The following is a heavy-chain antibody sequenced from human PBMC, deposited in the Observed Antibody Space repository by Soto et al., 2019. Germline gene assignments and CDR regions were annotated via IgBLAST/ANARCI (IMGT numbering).Heavy chain of an antibody. D-gene: IGHD1-1*01. CDR2: IDESGDS. Sequence: SETLSLTCTVSGGPIRSSSHYWGWICQSPGTGLEWFGSIDESGDSYYNPSLKSRVTIFVDTSKNQFSLKLISVTGAVSAINYGAREGGYVDYWGQGTLVTVS. CDR1: GGPIRSSSHY. CDR3: AREGGYVDY. V-gene: IGHV4-39*02. J-gene: IGHJ4*02.